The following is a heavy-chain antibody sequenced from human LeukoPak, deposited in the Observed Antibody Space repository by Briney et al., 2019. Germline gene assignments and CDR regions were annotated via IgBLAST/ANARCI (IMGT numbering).Heavy chain of an antibody. J-gene: IGHJ3*02. CDR2: ISAYNGNT. Sequence: WASVKVSCKASGYTFTSYGISWVRQAPGQGLEWMGWISAYNGNTNYAQKLQGRVTMTTDTSTSTAYIELRSLRSDDTAVYYCARGVDGYNFPDAFDIWGQGTMVTVSS. CDR1: GYTFTSYG. D-gene: IGHD5-24*01. V-gene: IGHV1-18*01. CDR3: ARGVDGYNFPDAFDI.